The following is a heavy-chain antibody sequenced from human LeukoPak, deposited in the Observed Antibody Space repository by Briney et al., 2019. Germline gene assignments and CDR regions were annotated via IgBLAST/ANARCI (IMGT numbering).Heavy chain of an antibody. J-gene: IGHJ5*02. V-gene: IGHV4-59*08. D-gene: IGHD6-19*01. CDR3: ARHAAVEGSSGWSPLWWFDP. CDR2: MHHSGST. CDR1: GGSIRSYY. Sequence: SETLSLTCTASGGSIRSYYWSWIRQPPGKGLEWIGYMHHSGSTKHNPYLKSRVTISVDTSKSQFSLKLSSVTAADTAVYYCARHAAVEGSSGWSPLWWFDPWGQGTLVTVSS.